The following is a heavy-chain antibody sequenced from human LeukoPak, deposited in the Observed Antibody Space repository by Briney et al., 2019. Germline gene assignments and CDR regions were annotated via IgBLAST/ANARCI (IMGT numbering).Heavy chain of an antibody. CDR1: GGSISSHY. CDR2: IYYSGST. CDR3: ARDKYYMDV. Sequence: PSETLSLTCTVSGGSISSHYWSWIRQPPGEGLEWIGYIYYSGSTNYNPSLKSRVTISVDTSKNQFSLKLSSVTAADTAVYYCARDKYYMDVWGKGTTVTVSS. J-gene: IGHJ6*03. V-gene: IGHV4-59*11.